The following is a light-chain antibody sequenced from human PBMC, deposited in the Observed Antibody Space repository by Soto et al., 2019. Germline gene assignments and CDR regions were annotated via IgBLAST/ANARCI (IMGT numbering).Light chain of an antibody. J-gene: IGKJ1*01. V-gene: IGKV1-5*01. CDR2: DAS. CDR3: QHYNSYGT. CDR1: QSISSW. Sequence: DIQMTQTPSTLSASVGDRVTITCRASQSISSWLAWYQQKPGKAPKLLIYDASSLESGVPSRFSGSGSGTEFTLTISSLQPDDFATYYCQHYNSYGTFGQGTMVDVK.